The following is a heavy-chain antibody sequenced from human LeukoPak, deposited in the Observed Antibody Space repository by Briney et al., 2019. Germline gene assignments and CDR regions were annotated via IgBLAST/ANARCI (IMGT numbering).Heavy chain of an antibody. CDR1: GYTFTRYD. V-gene: IGHV1-8*01. CDR3: ARGGPLPIG. CDR2: MNPNSGNT. Sequence: ASVKVSCKASGYTFTRYDINGVGQASGQGVEWMGWMNPNSGNTGYVQKFQGRVTMTRNRSISTAYMELSSLRSEDTAVYYCARGGPLPIGWGQGTLVTVSS. D-gene: IGHD3-3*01. J-gene: IGHJ4*02.